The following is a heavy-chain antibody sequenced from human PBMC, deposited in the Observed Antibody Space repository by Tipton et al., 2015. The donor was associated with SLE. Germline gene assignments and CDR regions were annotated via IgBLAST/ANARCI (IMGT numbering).Heavy chain of an antibody. V-gene: IGHV4-39*06. CDR1: GGSVSSGSYY. CDR3: ARGDTVTTAFDY. Sequence: TLSLTCTVSGGSVSSGSYYWAWIRQPPGKGPEWIGTIYYSGSTYYYPSLKSRITISVDTTSSQFALKMNSVTAADTAVYYCARGDTVTTAFDYWGQGTLVTVSS. J-gene: IGHJ4*02. D-gene: IGHD4-17*01. CDR2: IYYSGST.